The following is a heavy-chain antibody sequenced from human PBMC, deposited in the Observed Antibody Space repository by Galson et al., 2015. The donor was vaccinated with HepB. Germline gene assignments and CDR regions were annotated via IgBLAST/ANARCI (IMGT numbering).Heavy chain of an antibody. V-gene: IGHV3-15*01. CDR2: IKTSTDGETT. CDR3: TSAYGDYNSFPSGEFDY. D-gene: IGHD4-17*01. J-gene: IGHJ4*02. CDR1: GFPFSNFW. Sequence: SLRLSCAASGFPFSNFWMSWVRQAPGEGLEWVGRIKTSTDGETTEYGAPVRGRFTISRDDSKNTLYLQMNTLETEDTAVYYCTSAYGDYNSFPSGEFDYWGQGTLVTVSS.